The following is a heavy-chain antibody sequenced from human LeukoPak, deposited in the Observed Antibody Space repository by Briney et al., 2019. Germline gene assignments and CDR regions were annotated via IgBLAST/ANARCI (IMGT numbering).Heavy chain of an antibody. CDR3: AREGDDYGDYGPGNFDY. Sequence: GGSLRLSCAASGFTFSTYVMHRVRQAPGKGLEWVALISYDESNKYYADSVKGRFTISRDNSDNTLYLQMNSLRAEDTAVYYCAREGDDYGDYGPGNFDYWGQGTLVTVSS. CDR2: ISYDESNK. CDR1: GFTFSTYV. D-gene: IGHD4-17*01. J-gene: IGHJ4*02. V-gene: IGHV3-30*03.